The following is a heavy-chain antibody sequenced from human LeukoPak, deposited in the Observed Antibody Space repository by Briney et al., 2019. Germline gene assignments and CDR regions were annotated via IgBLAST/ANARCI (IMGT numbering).Heavy chain of an antibody. CDR3: ARVDQVAGYYYYGMDV. CDR1: GFTFSSYG. J-gene: IGHJ6*01. D-gene: IGHD6-19*01. V-gene: IGHV3-33*01. Sequence: PGGSLRLSCAASGFTFSSYGMHWVGHAPGKGLEWVAVIWYDGSNKYYADSVKGRFTISRDNSKNTLYLQMNSLRAEDTAVYYCARVDQVAGYYYYGMDVWGQGTTVTVSS. CDR2: IWYDGSNK.